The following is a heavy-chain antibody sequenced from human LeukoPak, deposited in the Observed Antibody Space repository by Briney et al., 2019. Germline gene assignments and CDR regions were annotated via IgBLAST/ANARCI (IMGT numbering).Heavy chain of an antibody. V-gene: IGHV4-34*01. CDR1: GGSFSGYY. CDR2: INHSGST. D-gene: IGHD3-10*01. J-gene: IGHJ4*02. CDR3: ARTITIRGLIFDY. Sequence: PSETLSLTCAVYGGSFSGYYWSWIRQPPGKGLEWIGEINHSGSTNYNPSLKSRVTISVDTSKNQFSLNLSSVTAADTAVYYCARTITIRGLIFDYWGQGTLVTVSS.